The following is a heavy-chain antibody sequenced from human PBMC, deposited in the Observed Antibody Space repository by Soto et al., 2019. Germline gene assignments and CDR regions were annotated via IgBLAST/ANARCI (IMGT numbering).Heavy chain of an antibody. V-gene: IGHV4-31*03. CDR1: GGSISSGGYY. D-gene: IGHD3-10*01. J-gene: IGHJ4*02. CDR3: ARVTMVRGDLFDY. CDR2: IYYSGST. Sequence: PSETLSLTCTVSGGSISSGGYYWSWIRQHPGKGLEWIGYIYYSGSTYYNPSLKSRVTISVDTSKNQFSLKLSSVTAADTAVYYCARVTMVRGDLFDYWGQGTLVTVSS.